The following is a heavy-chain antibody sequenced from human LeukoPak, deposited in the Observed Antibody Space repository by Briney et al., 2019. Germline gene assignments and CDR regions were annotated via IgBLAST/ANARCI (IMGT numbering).Heavy chain of an antibody. V-gene: IGHV4-30-2*01. Sequence: SETLSLTCTVSGGSVSSGDYYWSWIRQPPGKGLEWIGSVYHSGETYYNPSLNSRVTISVDRSKSQFSLKLNSVTAADTAVYFCARDWVAAVINVPFDYWGQGTLVTVSS. CDR2: VYHSGET. CDR3: ARDWVAAVINVPFDY. J-gene: IGHJ4*02. D-gene: IGHD6-13*01. CDR1: GGSVSSGDYY.